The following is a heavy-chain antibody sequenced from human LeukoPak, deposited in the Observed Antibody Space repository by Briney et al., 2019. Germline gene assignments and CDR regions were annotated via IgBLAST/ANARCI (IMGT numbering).Heavy chain of an antibody. CDR2: ISGSGGST. V-gene: IGHV3-23*01. Sequence: HPGGSLRLSCAASGFTFSSYAMSWVRQAPGKGLEWVSAISGSGGSTYYADSVKGRFTISRDNAKKSLYLQMNSLRAEDTAVYYCARDASVWQWLVEAYYYYMDVWGKGTTVTVSS. CDR3: ARDASVWQWLVEAYYYYMDV. CDR1: GFTFSSYA. D-gene: IGHD6-19*01. J-gene: IGHJ6*03.